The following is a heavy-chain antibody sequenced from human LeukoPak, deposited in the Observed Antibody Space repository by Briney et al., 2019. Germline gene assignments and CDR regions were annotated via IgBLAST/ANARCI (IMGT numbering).Heavy chain of an antibody. J-gene: IGHJ4*02. V-gene: IGHV3-21*01. CDR2: ISSSSSYI. CDR1: GFTFSIYS. D-gene: IGHD6-13*01. Sequence: PGGSLRLSCAGSGFTFSIYSMNWVRQAPGKGLEWVSSISSSSSYIYYADSVKGRFTISRDNAKNSLYLQMNSLRAEDTAVYYCARLYSSSWYLDYWGQGTLVTVSS. CDR3: ARLYSSSWYLDY.